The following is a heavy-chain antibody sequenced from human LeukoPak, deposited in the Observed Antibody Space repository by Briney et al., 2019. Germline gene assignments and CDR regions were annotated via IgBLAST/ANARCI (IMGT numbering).Heavy chain of an antibody. D-gene: IGHD2-2*01. CDR1: GGSISSGDYY. CDR3: ARDRSSTTGGLFDY. CDR2: IYYSGST. V-gene: IGHV4-30-4*08. Sequence: SETLSLTCTVSGGSISSGDYYWSWIRQPPGKGLEWIGYIYYSGSTYYNPSLKSRVTISVDTSKNQFSLKLSSVTAADTAVYYCARDRSSTTGGLFDYWGQGTLVTVSS. J-gene: IGHJ4*02.